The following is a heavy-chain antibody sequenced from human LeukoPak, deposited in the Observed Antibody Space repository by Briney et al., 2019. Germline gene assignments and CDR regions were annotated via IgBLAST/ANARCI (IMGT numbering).Heavy chain of an antibody. CDR2: IGTAGDT. CDR1: GFTFSSYD. V-gene: IGHV3-13*01. CDR3: ARAAPPSDYYYYYGMDV. Sequence: GGSLRLSCAASGFTFSSYDMHWVRQATGKGLERVSAIGTAGDTYYPGSVKGRFTISRENAKNSLYLQMNSLRAGDTAVYYCARAAPPSDYYYYYGMDVWGQGTTVTVSS. J-gene: IGHJ6*02.